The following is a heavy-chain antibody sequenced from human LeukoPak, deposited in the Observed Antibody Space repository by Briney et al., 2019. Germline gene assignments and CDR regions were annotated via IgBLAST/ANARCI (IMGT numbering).Heavy chain of an antibody. J-gene: IGHJ6*04. CDR1: GCSFTTYW. V-gene: IGHV5-51*01. CDR3: ARQQVAYYYYYGMDV. Sequence: GESLKISCKGSGCSFTTYWIAWVRQMPGKGLEWMGIIYPGDSDTRYSPSFQGQVTISADKSISTAFLQWSSLKASDTAMYYCARQQVAYYYYYGMDVWGKGTTVTVSS. D-gene: IGHD2-15*01. CDR2: IYPGDSDT.